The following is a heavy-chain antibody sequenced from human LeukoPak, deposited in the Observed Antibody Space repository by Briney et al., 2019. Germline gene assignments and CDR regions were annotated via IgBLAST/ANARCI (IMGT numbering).Heavy chain of an antibody. CDR3: ARDFFMPYYYGSGSYFPSFDY. Sequence: GGSLRLSCAASGFTFSDYYMSWIRQAPGKGLEWVSYISSSGSTIYYADSVKGRFTISRDNAKNSLYLQMNSLRAEDAAVYYCARDFFMPYYYGSGSYFPSFDYWGQGTLVTVSS. V-gene: IGHV3-11*04. CDR1: GFTFSDYY. CDR2: ISSSGSTI. J-gene: IGHJ4*02. D-gene: IGHD3-10*01.